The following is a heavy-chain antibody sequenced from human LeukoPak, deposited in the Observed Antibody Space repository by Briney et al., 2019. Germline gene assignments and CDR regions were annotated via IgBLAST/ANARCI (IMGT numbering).Heavy chain of an antibody. V-gene: IGHV4-39*07. J-gene: IGHJ3*02. D-gene: IGHD3-22*01. CDR1: GGSISSSSYY. Sequence: SETLSLTCTVSGGSISSSSYYWGWIRQPPGKGLEWIGSIYYSGSTYYNPSLKSRVTISVDTSKNQFSLKLSSVTAADTAVYYCAGGTSMIVVVGEAFDIWGQGTMVTVSS. CDR2: IYYSGST. CDR3: AGGTSMIVVVGEAFDI.